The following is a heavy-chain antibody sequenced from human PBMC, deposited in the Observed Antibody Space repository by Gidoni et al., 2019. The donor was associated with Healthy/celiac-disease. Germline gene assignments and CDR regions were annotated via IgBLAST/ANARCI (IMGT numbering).Heavy chain of an antibody. V-gene: IGHV5-51*01. CDR1: GYSFTSYW. CDR3: AGPLGKSYAFDI. J-gene: IGHJ3*02. Sequence: EVQLVQPGAEVKKPGESRKIPWKGSGYSFTSYWIGWVRQMPGKGLEWMGIIYPGVSDTRYSPSFHGQFTISADKSISTSYLQSSSLKASDTAMYYCAGPLGKSYAFDIWCQVTMVTVSS. CDR2: IYPGVSDT.